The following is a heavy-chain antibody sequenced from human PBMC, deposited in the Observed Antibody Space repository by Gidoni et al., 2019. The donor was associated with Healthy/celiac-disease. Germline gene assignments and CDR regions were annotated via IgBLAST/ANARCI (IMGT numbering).Heavy chain of an antibody. CDR1: GFPFSSYA. CDR3: AKDLHDYGESPDWFDP. J-gene: IGHJ5*02. Sequence: EVQLLESGGGLVQPGGSLRLSCAASGFPFSSYARSWVRQAPGKGLEWVSAISGSGVSTYYADSVKGRFTISRDNSKNTLYLQMNSLRAEDTAVYYCAKDLHDYGESPDWFDPWGQGTLVTVSS. CDR2: ISGSGVST. V-gene: IGHV3-23*01. D-gene: IGHD4-17*01.